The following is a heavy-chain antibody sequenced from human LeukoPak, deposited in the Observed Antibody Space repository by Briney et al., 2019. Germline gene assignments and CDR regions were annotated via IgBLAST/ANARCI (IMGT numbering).Heavy chain of an antibody. Sequence: PGGSLRLSCAASGFTFSDYYMSWIRQAPGKGLGWVSYFHSNGSTIYYADSVKGRFTISRDNAKNSLYLQMNSLRAEDTAVYYCARGQRGYSYGLFDYWGQGTLVTASS. CDR3: ARGQRGYSYGLFDY. CDR1: GFTFSDYY. V-gene: IGHV3-11*01. J-gene: IGHJ4*02. CDR2: FHSNGSTI. D-gene: IGHD5-18*01.